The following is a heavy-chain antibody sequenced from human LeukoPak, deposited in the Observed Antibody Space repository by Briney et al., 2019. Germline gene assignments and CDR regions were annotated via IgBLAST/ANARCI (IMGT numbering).Heavy chain of an antibody. J-gene: IGHJ4*02. Sequence: PGRSLRLSCVAAGLTFSRYSMHWVRQAPGKWLEWVAVMSYHGSNEHYADSVKGRFTISRDNSKNTLYLQMNSLRAEDTAVYYCARDPYSGYDWGQGTLVTVSS. V-gene: IGHV3-30-3*01. CDR3: ARDPYSGYD. CDR2: MSYHGSNE. D-gene: IGHD5-12*01. CDR1: GLTFSRYS.